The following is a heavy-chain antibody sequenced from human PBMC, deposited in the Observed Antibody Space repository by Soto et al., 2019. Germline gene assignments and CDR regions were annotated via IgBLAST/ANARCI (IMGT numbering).Heavy chain of an antibody. CDR2: IKPKSEGGTA. J-gene: IGHJ4*02. D-gene: IGHD6-19*01. V-gene: IGHV3-15*07. Sequence: PGGSLRLSCVASRFNFSAAWLNWFRQAPGKGLEWVGRIKPKSEGGTADYAPPLKRRFTISRDDSQNTLHLQMDRLNTEATAVYYCATVPYSSGHTWGLGALVTVSS. CDR1: RFNFSAAW. CDR3: ATVPYSSGHT.